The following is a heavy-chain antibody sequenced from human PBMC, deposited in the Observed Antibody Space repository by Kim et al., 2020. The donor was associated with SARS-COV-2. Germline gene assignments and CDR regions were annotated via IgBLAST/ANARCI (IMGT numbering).Heavy chain of an antibody. J-gene: IGHJ4*02. CDR3: APVKSATMAVFDY. Sequence: YAGSVKGRFTISRANAKNSLCLQMTSLVAEDTAVYYCAPVKSATMAVFDYWGQGTLVTVSS. V-gene: IGHV3-11*06. D-gene: IGHD2-15*01.